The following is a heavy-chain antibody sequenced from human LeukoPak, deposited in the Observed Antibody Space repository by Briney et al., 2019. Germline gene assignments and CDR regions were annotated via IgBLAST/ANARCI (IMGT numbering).Heavy chain of an antibody. J-gene: IGHJ4*02. CDR3: ARITMVRGKGFDY. CDR1: GFTFSSYW. D-gene: IGHD3-10*01. V-gene: IGHV3-7*01. CDR2: IKQDGSEK. Sequence: GGSLRLSCAASGFTFSSYWMSWVRQAPGKGLEWVANIKQDGSEKYYVDSVKGRFTISRDNAKNSLYLQMNSLRAEDTAVYYCARITMVRGKGFDYWGQGTLVVVSS.